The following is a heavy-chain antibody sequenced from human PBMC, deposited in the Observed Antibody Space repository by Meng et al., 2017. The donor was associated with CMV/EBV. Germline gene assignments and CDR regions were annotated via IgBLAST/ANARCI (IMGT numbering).Heavy chain of an antibody. Sequence: SVKVFCKASGGTFSSYAISWVRQAPGQGLEWMGGIIPIFGTANYAQKFQGRVTITTDESTSTAYMELSSLRSEDTAVYYCARDGGYCSSTSCSLEDYYYYGMDVWGQGTTVTVSS. V-gene: IGHV1-69*05. CDR3: ARDGGYCSSTSCSLEDYYYYGMDV. CDR1: GGTFSSYA. CDR2: IIPIFGTA. J-gene: IGHJ6*02. D-gene: IGHD2-2*01.